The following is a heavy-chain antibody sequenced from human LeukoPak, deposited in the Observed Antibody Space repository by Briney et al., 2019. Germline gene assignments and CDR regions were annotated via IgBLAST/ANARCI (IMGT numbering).Heavy chain of an antibody. V-gene: IGHV4-39*01. J-gene: IGHJ4*02. D-gene: IGHD3-3*01. CDR1: GGSTSSSNYY. Sequence: SETLSLTCTVSGGSTSSSNYYWGWIRQPPGKGLEWIGGIHYSGNTYYNPSLKSRVTISVDTSKNQFSLKLSSVTAADTAVYYCARLGAGPTYYDFWSGYSSFYFDYWGQGTLVAVSS. CDR3: ARLGAGPTYYDFWSGYSSFYFDY. CDR2: IHYSGNT.